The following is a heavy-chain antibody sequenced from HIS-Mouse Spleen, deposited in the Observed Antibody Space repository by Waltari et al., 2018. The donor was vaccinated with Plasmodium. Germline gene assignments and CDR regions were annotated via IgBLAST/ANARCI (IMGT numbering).Heavy chain of an antibody. V-gene: IGHV3-21*01. CDR3: ARGPTYSSSYYFDY. Sequence: EVQLVESGGGLVKPGGSLRLSCAASGITFSSYSMNWVRQAPGKGREWVSSISSSSSYKYYADSVKGRFTISRDNAKNSLYLQMNSLRAGDTAVYYCARGPTYSSSYYFDYWGQGTLVTVSS. CDR2: ISSSSSYK. CDR1: GITFSSYS. J-gene: IGHJ4*02. D-gene: IGHD6-6*01.